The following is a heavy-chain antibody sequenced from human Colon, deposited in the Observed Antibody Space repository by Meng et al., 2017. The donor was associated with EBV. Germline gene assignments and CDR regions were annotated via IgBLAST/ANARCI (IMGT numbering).Heavy chain of an antibody. CDR1: GGSFSGYY. Sequence: QGSQQQVGAGLLNPSGNLSLTCDVYGGSFSGYYWTWIRQPPGKGLEWIGEINHSGSTNYNPSLKSRVTISVDTSKNQFSLKLSSVTAADTAVYYCARGLAWFRELLSINWFDPWGQGTLVTVSS. D-gene: IGHD3-10*01. V-gene: IGHV4-34*02. J-gene: IGHJ5*02. CDR2: INHSGST. CDR3: ARGLAWFRELLSINWFDP.